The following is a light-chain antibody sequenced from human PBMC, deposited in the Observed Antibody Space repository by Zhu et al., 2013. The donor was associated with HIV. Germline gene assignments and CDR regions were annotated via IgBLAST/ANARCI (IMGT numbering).Light chain of an antibody. CDR1: KLGDKY. CDR2: QDN. CDR3: QAWDTSIV. Sequence: TQPPSVSVSPGQTASITCSGDKLGDKYASWYQQKPGQSLVVVIYQDNKRPSGIPERFSGSNSGNTATLTISGTQAMDEADYYCQAWDTSIVFGGGTKLTVL. J-gene: IGLJ2*01. V-gene: IGLV3-1*01.